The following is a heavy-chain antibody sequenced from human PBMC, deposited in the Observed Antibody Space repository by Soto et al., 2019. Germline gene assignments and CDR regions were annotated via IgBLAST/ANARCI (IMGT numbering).Heavy chain of an antibody. D-gene: IGHD4-17*01. CDR3: ARSYGDYVFDY. Sequence: QVQLQESGPGLAKPSETLSLTCTVSGGSISSYYWSWVRQPPGKGLEWIGSIYHSGRTNYSPAHKSRDTISVDTSKNQFSLTLSSVTAADTAVYYCARSYGDYVFDYWGQGTLVTVSS. V-gene: IGHV4-59*01. J-gene: IGHJ4*02. CDR1: GGSISSYY. CDR2: IYHSGRT.